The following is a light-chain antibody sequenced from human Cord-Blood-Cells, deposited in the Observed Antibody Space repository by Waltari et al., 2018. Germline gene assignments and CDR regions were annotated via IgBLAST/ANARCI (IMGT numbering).Light chain of an antibody. J-gene: IGLJ1*01. CDR2: RHN. V-gene: IGLV1-47*01. CDR3: AAWDDSLSGYV. Sequence: QSVLTQQTSASGTAGQRFTLPFSGICSNLGSNYAYWYQQLTGTAPQLLTYRHNQRPSWVPYRFSGSKSGTSASLAISGLRSEDEADYYCAAWDDSLSGYVFGTGTKVTVL. CDR1: CSNLGSNY.